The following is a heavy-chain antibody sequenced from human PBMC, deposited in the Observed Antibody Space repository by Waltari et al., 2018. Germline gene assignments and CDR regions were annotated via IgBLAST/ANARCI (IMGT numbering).Heavy chain of an antibody. D-gene: IGHD6-19*01. CDR2: IYYSGGT. CDR1: GGSISSSSYY. CDR3: ARQTGYSSGWYWGGFDY. J-gene: IGHJ4*02. Sequence: QLQLQESGPGLVKPSETLSLTCTVSGGSISSSSYYWGWIRQPQGKGLEWIGSIYYSGGTYYHPSLKSRFTISVDTSTNQFSLKLSSVTAADTAVYYCARQTGYSSGWYWGGFDYWGQGTLVTVSS. V-gene: IGHV4-39*01.